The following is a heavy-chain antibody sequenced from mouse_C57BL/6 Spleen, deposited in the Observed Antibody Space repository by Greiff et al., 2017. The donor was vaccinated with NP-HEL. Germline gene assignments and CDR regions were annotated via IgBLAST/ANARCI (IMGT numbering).Heavy chain of an antibody. V-gene: IGHV14-1*01. CDR3: TRGSNDGYYEGFDV. D-gene: IGHD2-3*01. Sequence: EVQLQQSGAELVRPGASVKLSCSASGFNIKDYYMHWVKQRPEQGLEWIGRIDPEDGDTEYAPKFQGKATMTADPSSNTAYLQLSSLTSEDTAVYYCTRGSNDGYYEGFDVWGTGTTVTVSS. CDR1: GFNIKDYY. J-gene: IGHJ1*03. CDR2: IDPEDGDT.